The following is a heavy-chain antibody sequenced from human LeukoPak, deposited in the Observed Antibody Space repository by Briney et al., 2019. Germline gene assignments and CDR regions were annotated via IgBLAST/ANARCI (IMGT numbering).Heavy chain of an antibody. CDR2: IYLGDSDT. Sequence: GESLKISCKGSGFSSTNSWIAWVRQVPGKGLEWMGIIYLGDSDTRYSPSIRGQVTISADKSITTAYLQWSSLRASDTAIYYCARHPSSTRGWPLDYWGQGTLVTVSS. J-gene: IGHJ4*02. CDR3: ARHPSSTRGWPLDY. CDR1: GFSSTNSW. V-gene: IGHV5-51*01. D-gene: IGHD6-19*01.